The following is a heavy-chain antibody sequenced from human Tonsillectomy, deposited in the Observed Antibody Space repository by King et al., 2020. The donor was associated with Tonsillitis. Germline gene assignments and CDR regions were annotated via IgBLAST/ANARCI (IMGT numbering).Heavy chain of an antibody. J-gene: IGHJ4*02. CDR1: GFTFSSYA. D-gene: IGHD2-15*01. CDR2: IRGSGGGQ. Sequence: VQLVESGGGLVQPGGSLRLSCAASGFTFSSYAMSWVGQAPGKGLEWVSAIRGSGGGQYSADSVKGRFTMSRDTSKNTEYLQMNSLRAEDTAVYYCAKDNIVVVVAATPRFDYWGQGTLVTVSS. V-gene: IGHV3-23*04. CDR3: AKDNIVVVVAATPRFDY.